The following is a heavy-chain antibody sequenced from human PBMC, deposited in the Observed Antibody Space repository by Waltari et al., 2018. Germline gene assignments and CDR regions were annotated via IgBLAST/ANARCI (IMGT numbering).Heavy chain of an antibody. Sequence: QVQLQESGPGLVKPSGTLSLTCAVSGGSISSSNWWGWVRPPPGKGLEWIGEIYHSGSTNYNPSLKSRVTISVDKSKNQFSLKLSSVTAADTAVYYCARRNYDILTGYYNSNWFDPWGQGTLVTVSS. CDR1: GGSISSSNW. CDR2: IYHSGST. CDR3: ARRNYDILTGYYNSNWFDP. J-gene: IGHJ5*02. D-gene: IGHD3-9*01. V-gene: IGHV4-4*02.